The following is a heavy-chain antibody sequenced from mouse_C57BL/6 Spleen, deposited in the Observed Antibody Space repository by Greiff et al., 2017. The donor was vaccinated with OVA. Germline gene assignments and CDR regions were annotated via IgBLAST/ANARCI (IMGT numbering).Heavy chain of an antibody. CDR2: IYPGDGDT. CDR3: ARDYLLPLAY. J-gene: IGHJ3*01. Sequence: LVESGASVKISCTASGYAFSSYWMTWVKQRPGKGLEWIGQIYPGDGDTNYNGKFKGKATLTADKSSSTAYMQLSSLTSEDSAVYFCARDYLLPLAYWGQGTLVTVSA. D-gene: IGHD1-1*01. CDR1: GYAFSSYW. V-gene: IGHV1-80*01.